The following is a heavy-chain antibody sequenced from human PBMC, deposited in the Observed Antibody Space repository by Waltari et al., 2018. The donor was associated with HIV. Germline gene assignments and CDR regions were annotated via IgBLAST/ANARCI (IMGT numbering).Heavy chain of an antibody. CDR1: GFTFSSYG. J-gene: IGHJ4*02. D-gene: IGHD4-4*01. V-gene: IGHV3-30*02. Sequence: QVELVESGGGVVQPGGSLRLSCAASGFTFSSYGMHWVRQAPGKGLEWVAFIRYDGSNKYYADSVKGRFTISRDNSKNTLYLQMNSLGPEDTAVYYCAKDNSYYGVDYWGQGTLVTVSS. CDR3: AKDNSYYGVDY. CDR2: IRYDGSNK.